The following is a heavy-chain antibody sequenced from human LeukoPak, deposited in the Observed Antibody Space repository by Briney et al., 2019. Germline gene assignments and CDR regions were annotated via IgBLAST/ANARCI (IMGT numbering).Heavy chain of an antibody. D-gene: IGHD3-3*01. Sequence: GSLRLSCAPSGFTLSNYEMTWVRLTPGKGLQWISYISKGGATVLYAESVKGRFTISRDNANSSLYLQMNSLRAEDTAVYFCARLSVSITRRFDLWGQGTFVTVSS. CDR1: GFTLSNYE. CDR2: ISKGGATV. J-gene: IGHJ5*02. V-gene: IGHV3-48*03. CDR3: ARLSVSITRRFDL.